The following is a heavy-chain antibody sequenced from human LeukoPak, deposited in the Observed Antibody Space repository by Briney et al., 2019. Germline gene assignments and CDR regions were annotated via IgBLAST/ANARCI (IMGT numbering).Heavy chain of an antibody. J-gene: IGHJ4*02. CDR3: VGDYGDYGDLGGFDY. CDR1: GYTFTSYG. D-gene: IGHD4-17*01. CDR2: ISAYNGNT. Sequence: ASVKVSCKASGYTFTSYGISWVRQAPGQGLEWMGWISAYNGNTNYAQKLQGRVTMTTDTSTSTAYMELSRLRSDDTAVYYCVGDYGDYGDLGGFDYWGQGTLVTVSS. V-gene: IGHV1-18*01.